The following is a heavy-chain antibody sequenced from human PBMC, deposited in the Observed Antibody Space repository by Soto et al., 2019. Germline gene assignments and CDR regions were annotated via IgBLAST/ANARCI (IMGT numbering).Heavy chain of an antibody. CDR3: ARYYCSGGSCNSNFDY. CDR2: IYYTGST. J-gene: IGHJ4*02. CDR1: GGAISGNY. Sequence: QVQLQESGPGLVKPSETLSLTCTVSGGAISGNYWSWIRQPPGKGLEWIGYIYYTGSTNYNPSLKSRVTISVDMSKNLFSLNLSSVTAADTAVYYCARYYCSGGSCNSNFDYWGQGTLVTVSS. V-gene: IGHV4-59*01. D-gene: IGHD2-15*01.